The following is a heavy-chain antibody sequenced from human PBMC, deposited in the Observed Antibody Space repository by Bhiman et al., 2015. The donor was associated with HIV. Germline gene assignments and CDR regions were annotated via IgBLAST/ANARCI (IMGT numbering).Heavy chain of an antibody. Sequence: EVHLVESGGGLVQAGESLRLSCAASGFTFSRNSMNWVRQAPGKGLEWVSSISTSSIYIHYADTLKGRFTISRDNAKNSLYLQMDSLRTEDTALYYCAKDTGYAMPNYYHYGLDVWGQGTTVTVSS. CDR2: ISTSSIYI. CDR3: AKDTGYAMPNYYHYGLDV. CDR1: GFTFSRNS. V-gene: IGHV3-21*04. J-gene: IGHJ6*02. D-gene: IGHD2-2*01.